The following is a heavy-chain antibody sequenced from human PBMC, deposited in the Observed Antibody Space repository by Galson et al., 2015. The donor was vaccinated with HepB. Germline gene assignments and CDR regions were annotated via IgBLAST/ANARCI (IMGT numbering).Heavy chain of an antibody. J-gene: IGHJ4*02. V-gene: IGHV3-73*01. CDR3: TIHNGYDDVWVSYHPFDY. D-gene: IGHD3-16*02. CDR1: GFTFSGPA. Sequence: SLRLYCAASGFTFSGPALHWVRQASGEGRGWVGRIRSKANSYATAYAASVKGRFTISRDDSKNTAYLQMNSLKTEDTAVYYCTIHNGYDDVWVSYHPFDYWGQGTLVTVSS. CDR2: IRSKANSYAT.